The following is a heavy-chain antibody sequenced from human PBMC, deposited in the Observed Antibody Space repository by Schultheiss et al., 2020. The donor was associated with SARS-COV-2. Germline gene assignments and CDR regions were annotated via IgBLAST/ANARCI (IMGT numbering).Heavy chain of an antibody. V-gene: IGHV2-26*01. Sequence: SGPTLVKPTETLTLTCTVSGFSLSNARMGVSWIRQPPGKALEWLAHIYWDDDKRYSPSLKSRLTISKDTSKNQVVLTMTNMDPVDTATYYCARTDSYGYYDYWGQGTLVTVSS. CDR3: ARTDSYGYYDY. D-gene: IGHD4-17*01. CDR2: IYWDDDK. CDR1: GFSLSNARMG. J-gene: IGHJ4*02.